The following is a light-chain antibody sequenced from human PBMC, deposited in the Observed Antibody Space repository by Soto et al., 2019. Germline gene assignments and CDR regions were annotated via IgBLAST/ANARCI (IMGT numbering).Light chain of an antibody. CDR3: QHVSSKPT. Sequence: DVEMTQSPSARSASVGDRVTIACRASQNINTFLNWYQQKPGKGPKLLIYAASSLQSGVPSRFSGSGSGTDFTLTINSLQPEDFATYYCQHVSSKPTFGQGTKVDIK. V-gene: IGKV1-39*01. J-gene: IGKJ1*01. CDR2: AAS. CDR1: QNINTF.